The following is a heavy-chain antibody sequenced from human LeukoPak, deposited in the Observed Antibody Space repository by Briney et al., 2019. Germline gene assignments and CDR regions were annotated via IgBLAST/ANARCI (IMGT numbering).Heavy chain of an antibody. CDR2: ISSSSSYI. Sequence: PGGSLRLSCAVSGFTFSSYTMTWVRQAPGKGLEWVSSISSSSSYIYYGDSVKGRLTISRDNAKNSLYLQMNSLRVEDTAVYYCARGEDGYNSPFDYWGQGTPVTVSS. CDR1: GFTFSSYT. V-gene: IGHV3-21*01. J-gene: IGHJ4*02. D-gene: IGHD5-24*01. CDR3: ARGEDGYNSPFDY.